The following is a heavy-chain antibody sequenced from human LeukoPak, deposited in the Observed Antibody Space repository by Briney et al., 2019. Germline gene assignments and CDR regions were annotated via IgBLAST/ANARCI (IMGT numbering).Heavy chain of an antibody. Sequence: SETLSLTCTVSGGSISSYYWIWIRQSPGKGLEWIGHIHDSGSTTYNPSLKSRVTISVDTSKNQFSLKLSSVTAADTAVYYCARHAYSGSYFPFDYWGQGTLVTVSS. V-gene: IGHV4-59*08. CDR3: ARHAYSGSYFPFDY. CDR2: IHDSGST. CDR1: GGSISSYY. D-gene: IGHD1-26*01. J-gene: IGHJ4*02.